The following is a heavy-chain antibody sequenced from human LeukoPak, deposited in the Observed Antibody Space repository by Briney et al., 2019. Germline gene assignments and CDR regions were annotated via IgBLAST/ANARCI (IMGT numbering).Heavy chain of an antibody. J-gene: IGHJ3*02. D-gene: IGHD6-6*01. V-gene: IGHV4-39*07. CDR3: ARVTYSRSSISVDAFDI. CDR2: IYYSGST. Sequence: SETLSLTCTVSGGSISSSSYYWGWIRQPPGKGLEWIGSIYYSGSTYYNPSLKSRVTISVDTSRNQFSLKLSSVTAADTAVYYCARVTYSRSSISVDAFDIWGQGTMVTVSS. CDR1: GGSISSSSYY.